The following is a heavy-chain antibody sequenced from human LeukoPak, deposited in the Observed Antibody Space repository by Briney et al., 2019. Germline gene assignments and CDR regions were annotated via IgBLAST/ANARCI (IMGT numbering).Heavy chain of an antibody. V-gene: IGHV1-2*06. Sequence: ASVKVSCKASGYTFTVYYMYWVRQAPGQGLEWMGRINPNSGDTDYAQNFQGRVTMTRDTSISTAYMELTNLRSDDTAIYYCARGYCSGGTCYLVENWFDPWGQGTLVTVSS. D-gene: IGHD2-15*01. CDR2: INPNSGDT. CDR1: GYTFTVYY. J-gene: IGHJ5*02. CDR3: ARGYCSGGTCYLVENWFDP.